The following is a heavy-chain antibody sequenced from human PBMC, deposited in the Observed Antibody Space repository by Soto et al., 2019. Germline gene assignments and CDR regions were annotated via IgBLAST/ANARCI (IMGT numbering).Heavy chain of an antibody. CDR3: HRAPVGLDTISYFDY. D-gene: IGHD3-3*01. CDR2: IYSGGST. Sequence: SSVTLPLTCTVSGDSLSSVGFHWARRRRPPGKSLAWIGYIYSGGSTYYRPSLESRMHMSLDATRNHYSLRLTSVTAADTAFYFCHRAPVGLDTISYFDYWGEAKQVTVCS. V-gene: IGHV4-30-4*01. CDR1: GDSLSSVGFH. J-gene: IGHJ4*02.